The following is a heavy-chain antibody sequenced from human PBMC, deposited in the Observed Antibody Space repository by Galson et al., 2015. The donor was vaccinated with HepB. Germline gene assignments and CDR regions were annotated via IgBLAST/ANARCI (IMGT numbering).Heavy chain of an antibody. V-gene: IGHV3-23*01. CDR2: ICGNGDST. CDR3: AKGYGLFDS. CDR1: GFAFDTHA. J-gene: IGHJ5*01. D-gene: IGHD5-18*01. Sequence: SLRLSCAASGFAFDTHAMSWVRQAPGRGLEWISGICGNGDSTFDADSLTVRFTVSRDYSHNMLYLQMNSPSAEDAGLYFCAKGYGLFDSWGQGILVTVSS.